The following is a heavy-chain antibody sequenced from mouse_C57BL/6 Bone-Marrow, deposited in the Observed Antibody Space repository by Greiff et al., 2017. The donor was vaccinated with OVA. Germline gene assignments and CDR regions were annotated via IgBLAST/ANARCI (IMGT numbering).Heavy chain of an antibody. J-gene: IGHJ1*03. D-gene: IGHD2-5*01. Sequence: QVQLQQSGAELVRPGASVKLSCKASGYTFTSYGISWVKQRTGKGLEWIGEIYPRSGYTYYTEKFKGKATMTADKSSSTAYMELRSLTSEDSAFYFYAYYSNYVYWYFGVWGTGTTVTAST. CDR2: IYPRSGYT. V-gene: IGHV1-81*01. CDR3: AYYSNYVYWYFGV. CDR1: GYTFTSYG.